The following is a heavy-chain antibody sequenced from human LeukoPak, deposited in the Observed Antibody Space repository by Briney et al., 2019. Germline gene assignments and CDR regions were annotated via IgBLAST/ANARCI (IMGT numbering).Heavy chain of an antibody. V-gene: IGHV3-21*01. Sequence: GGSLRLSCAASGFTFSSYSMNWVRQAPGKGLEWASSISSSSSYIYYADLVKGRFTISRDNAKNSLYLQMNSLRAEDTAVYYCARVGSGGSYDYWGQGTLVTVSS. J-gene: IGHJ4*02. CDR3: ARVGSGGSYDY. D-gene: IGHD2-15*01. CDR2: ISSSSSYI. CDR1: GFTFSSYS.